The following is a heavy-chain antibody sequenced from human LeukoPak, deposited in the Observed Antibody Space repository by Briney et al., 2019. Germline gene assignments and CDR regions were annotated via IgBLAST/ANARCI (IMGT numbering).Heavy chain of an antibody. D-gene: IGHD2-2*01. CDR2: IYTSGST. V-gene: IGHV4-61*02. Sequence: PSETLSLTCTVSGGSISSGSYYWSWIRQPAGKGLEWIGRIYTSGSTNYNPSLKSRVTISVDTSKNQFSLKLSSVTAADTAVYYCASLVVVPAAKAYYYYMDVWGKGTTVTISS. CDR1: GGSISSGSYY. J-gene: IGHJ6*03. CDR3: ASLVVVPAAKAYYYYMDV.